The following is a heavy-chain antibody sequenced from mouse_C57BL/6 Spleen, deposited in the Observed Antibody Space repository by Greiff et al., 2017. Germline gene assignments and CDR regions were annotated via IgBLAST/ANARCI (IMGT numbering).Heavy chain of an antibody. V-gene: IGHV1-42*01. Sequence: VQLQQSGPELVKPGASVKISCKASGYSFTGYYMNWVKQSPEKSLEWIGEINPSTGGTTYNQKFKAKATLTVDKSSSTAYMQLKSLTSEDSAVYYCARSWDYYGSFYWGQGTLVTVSA. D-gene: IGHD1-1*01. CDR1: GYSFTGYY. CDR2: INPSTGGT. CDR3: ARSWDYYGSFY. J-gene: IGHJ3*01.